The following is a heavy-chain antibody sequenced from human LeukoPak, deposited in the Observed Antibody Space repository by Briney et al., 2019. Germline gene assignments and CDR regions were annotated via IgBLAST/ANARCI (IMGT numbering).Heavy chain of an antibody. CDR2: IYYSGRT. CDR1: GDSVSRSDSY. CDR3: ARRRYYDGSGYLE. Sequence: PSXTLSLTCSVSGDSVSRSDSYWDWIRQPPGKGLEWIGTIYYSGRTYYSPSLKSRVTMSVDPSNNQFSLNLRSVTAADTAVYYCARRRYYDGSGYLEWGQGTLLSVSS. J-gene: IGHJ1*01. V-gene: IGHV4-39*01. D-gene: IGHD3-22*01.